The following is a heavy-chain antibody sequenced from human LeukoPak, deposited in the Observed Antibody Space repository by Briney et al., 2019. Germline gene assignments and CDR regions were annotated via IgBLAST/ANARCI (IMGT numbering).Heavy chain of an antibody. CDR2: FDPEDGET. J-gene: IGHJ4*02. D-gene: IGHD5-18*01. V-gene: IGHV1-24*01. CDR3: AKPRRGYTYGSQNSFDY. CDR1: GYTFTSYG. Sequence: ASVKVSCKASGYTFTSYGISWVRQAPGKGLEWMGGFDPEDGETIYAQKFQGRVTMTEDTSTDTAYMELSSLRSEDTAVYYCAKPRRGYTYGSQNSFDYWGQGTLVTVSS.